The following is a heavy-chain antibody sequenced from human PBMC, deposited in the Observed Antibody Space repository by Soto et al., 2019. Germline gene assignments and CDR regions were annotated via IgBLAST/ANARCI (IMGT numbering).Heavy chain of an antibody. J-gene: IGHJ3*02. V-gene: IGHV2-5*02. CDR2: IYWDDDK. D-gene: IGHD3-16*02. CDR3: AHSPMITFGGVIVIRGDAFDI. CDR1: GFSLSTSGVG. Sequence: QITLKESGPTLVKPAQTLTLTCTFSGFSLSTSGVGVGWIRQPPGKALEWLGLIYWDDDKRYSPSLKSRLTITKDTSKNQVVLTMTNMDPVDTATYYCAHSPMITFGGVIVIRGDAFDIWGQGTMVTVSS.